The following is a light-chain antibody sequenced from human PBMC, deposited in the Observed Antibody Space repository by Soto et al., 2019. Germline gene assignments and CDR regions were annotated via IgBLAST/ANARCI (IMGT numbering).Light chain of an antibody. CDR3: NSYTNSSAVV. Sequence: SVLTQPASVSWSPGQSITISCAVTRDDIGAYDYVSWYQQHPGNAPKLLVYEVTNRPSGVSDRFSGSKSGNTASLTISGLQAEDEADYYCNSYTNSSAVVFGGGTKVTVL. J-gene: IGLJ2*01. V-gene: IGLV2-14*01. CDR1: RDDIGAYDY. CDR2: EVT.